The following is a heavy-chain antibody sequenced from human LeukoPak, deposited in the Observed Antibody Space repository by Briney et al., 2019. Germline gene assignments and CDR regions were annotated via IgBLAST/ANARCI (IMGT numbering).Heavy chain of an antibody. Sequence: ASVKVSFKASGYTFTSYGISWVRQAPGQGLEWMGWISAYNGNTNYAQKLQGRVTMTTDTSTSTAYMELRSLRSDDTAVYYCARDTRSYGSGSYYPIDYWGQGTLVTVSS. D-gene: IGHD3-10*01. CDR3: ARDTRSYGSGSYYPIDY. V-gene: IGHV1-18*01. CDR1: GYTFTSYG. CDR2: ISAYNGNT. J-gene: IGHJ4*02.